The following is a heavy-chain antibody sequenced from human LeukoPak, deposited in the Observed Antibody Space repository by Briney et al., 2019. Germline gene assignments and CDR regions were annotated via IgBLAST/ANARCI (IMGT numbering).Heavy chain of an antibody. Sequence: GESLKISCKGSGSNFATYWIDWVRQVPGKGLEWMGIIYPGDSDTRYSPSFQGQVTFSADKSINTAYLQWSSLKASDTAIYYCARRMTIRGAAIDYWGQGSLVTVSS. D-gene: IGHD3-10*01. V-gene: IGHV5-51*01. CDR2: IYPGDSDT. CDR1: GSNFATYW. CDR3: ARRMTIRGAAIDY. J-gene: IGHJ4*02.